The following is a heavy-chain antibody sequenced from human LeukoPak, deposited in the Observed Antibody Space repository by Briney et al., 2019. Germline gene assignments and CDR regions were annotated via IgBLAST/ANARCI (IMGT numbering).Heavy chain of an antibody. CDR2: IYYTGIT. V-gene: IGHV4-59*08. J-gene: IGHJ4*02. CDR1: GGSISTYF. D-gene: IGHD6-6*01. CDR3: ARSYSSSSLFYFDY. Sequence: PSETLSLTCSVSGGSISTYFWSWIRQPPGKGLEWVGYIYYTGITNYNPSLKSQVTISIDTSKNQFSLRLNSVTAADTAVYYCARSYSSSSLFYFDYWGQGALVTVSS.